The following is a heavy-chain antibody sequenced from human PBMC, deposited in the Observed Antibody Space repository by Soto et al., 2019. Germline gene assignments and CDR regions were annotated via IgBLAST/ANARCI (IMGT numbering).Heavy chain of an antibody. CDR1: GDSVSSNRAA. D-gene: IGHD5-12*01. V-gene: IGHV6-1*01. Sequence: QVQLQQSGPGLVKPSQTLSLTCAISGDSVSSNRAAWNWIRQSPSRGLEWLGRTYYRSKWYNDYAVSVKSRITINPDTSKNQFSLQLNSVTPEDTAVYYCARDRWGYRGYDPKGTVFDYWGQGTLVTVSS. J-gene: IGHJ4*02. CDR2: TYYRSKWYN. CDR3: ARDRWGYRGYDPKGTVFDY.